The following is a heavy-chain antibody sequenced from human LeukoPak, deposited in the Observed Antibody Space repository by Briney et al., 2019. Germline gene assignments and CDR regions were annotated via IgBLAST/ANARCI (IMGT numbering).Heavy chain of an antibody. CDR3: ARGGTQLTFPV. CDR2: IYYSGSA. Sequence: SETLSLTCTVSGGSISSYYWSRIRQPPGKGLEWIGYIYYSGSANYNPSLKSRVTISVDTSKNQFSLKLASVSAADTAVYYCARGGTQLTFPVWGQGTLVTVSS. V-gene: IGHV4-59*01. J-gene: IGHJ4*02. D-gene: IGHD4/OR15-4a*01. CDR1: GGSISSYY.